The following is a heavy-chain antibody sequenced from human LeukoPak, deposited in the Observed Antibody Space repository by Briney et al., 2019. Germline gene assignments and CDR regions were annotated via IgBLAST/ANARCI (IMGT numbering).Heavy chain of an antibody. Sequence: KPSETLSLTCTVSGGSISSSSYYWGWIRQPPGKGLEWIGSIYYSGSTYYNPSLKSRVTISVDTSKNQFSLKLSSVTAADTAAYYCARRDGDYWYFELSGRGTLVTVSS. D-gene: IGHD4-17*01. V-gene: IGHV4-39*01. CDR1: GGSISSSSYY. CDR2: IYYSGST. CDR3: ARRDGDYWYFEL. J-gene: IGHJ2*01.